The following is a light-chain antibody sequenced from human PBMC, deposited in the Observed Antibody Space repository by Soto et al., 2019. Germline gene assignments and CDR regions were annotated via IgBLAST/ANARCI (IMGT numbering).Light chain of an antibody. J-gene: IGKJ4*01. V-gene: IGKV3-15*01. CDR2: GAS. CDR1: QSLTNN. Sequence: EILMTQSPATLSVSPGERATLSCRASQSLTNNLAWYQQKPGQAPRLLIYGASTRATGIPARFSGSGSGTEFTLTISSLQSEDFAVYYCQQYGSSPLTFGGGTKVEIK. CDR3: QQYGSSPLT.